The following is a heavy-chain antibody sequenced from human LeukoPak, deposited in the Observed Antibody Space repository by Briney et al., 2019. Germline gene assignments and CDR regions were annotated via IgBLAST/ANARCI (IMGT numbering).Heavy chain of an antibody. D-gene: IGHD3-10*01. V-gene: IGHV4-31*03. CDR3: ARVIPLLWFGEEAENNWFDH. Sequence: KPSQTLSLTCTVSGGSISSGGYYWSWIRQHPGKGLEWIGYIYYSGSTYYNPSLKSRVTISVDTSKNQFSLKLSSVTTADTAVYYCARVIPLLWFGEEAENNWFDHWGQGTLVTVSS. CDR2: IYYSGST. J-gene: IGHJ5*02. CDR1: GGSISSGGYY.